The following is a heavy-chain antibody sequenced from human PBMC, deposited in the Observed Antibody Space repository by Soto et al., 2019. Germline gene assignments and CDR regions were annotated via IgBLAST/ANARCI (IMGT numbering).Heavy chain of an antibody. V-gene: IGHV4-34*01. CDR2: INHSGST. D-gene: IGHD3-10*01. CDR3: ARSPKYYYGSGSYYTTQDY. CDR1: GGSFSGYY. J-gene: IGHJ4*02. Sequence: PSETLSLTCAVYGGSFSGYYWSWIRQPPGKGLEWIGEINHSGSTNYNPSLKSRVTISVDTSKNQFSLKLSSVTAADTAVYYCARSPKYYYGSGSYYTTQDYGGQGTLVTVSS.